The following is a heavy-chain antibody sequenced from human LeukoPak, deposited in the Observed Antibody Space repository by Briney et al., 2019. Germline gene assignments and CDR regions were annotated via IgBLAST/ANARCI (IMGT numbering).Heavy chain of an antibody. Sequence: SETLSLTGTVSGGSISSYYWSWIRQPPGKGLEWIGYIYYSGSTNYNPSLKSRVTISVDTSKNQFSLKLSSVTAADTAVYYCASNYYGSGSLDYWGQGNLVTVSS. V-gene: IGHV4-59*08. CDR1: GGSISSYY. D-gene: IGHD3-10*01. J-gene: IGHJ4*02. CDR2: IYYSGST. CDR3: ASNYYGSGSLDY.